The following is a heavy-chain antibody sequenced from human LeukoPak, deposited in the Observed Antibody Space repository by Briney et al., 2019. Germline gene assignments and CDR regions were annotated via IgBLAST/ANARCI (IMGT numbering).Heavy chain of an antibody. J-gene: IGHJ4*02. CDR2: IKSDGSST. V-gene: IGHV3-74*01. Sequence: QPGGSLRLSCVASGFTFSGYAMGWVRQAPGKGLVWVSRIKSDGSSTTYADSVKGRFTISRDNAKNTLYLQMNSLRAEDTAVYYCARDLSYSLEYWGQGTLVTVSS. CDR3: ARDLSYSLEY. D-gene: IGHD3-10*01. CDR1: GFTFSGYA.